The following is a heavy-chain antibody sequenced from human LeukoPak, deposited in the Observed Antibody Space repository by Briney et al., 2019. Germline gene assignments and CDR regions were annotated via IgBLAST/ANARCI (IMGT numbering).Heavy chain of an antibody. V-gene: IGHV4-31*03. J-gene: IGHJ3*02. CDR3: ARSYLGGAFDI. CDR2: IYYSGST. Sequence: SQTLSLTCTVSGGSISSGGYYWSWIRQHPGKGLEWIGYIYYSGSTYYNPSLKSRVTISVDTHKNQFSLKLSSVTAADTAVYYCARSYLGGAFDIWGQGTMVTVSS. CDR1: GGSISSGGYY. D-gene: IGHD3-10*01.